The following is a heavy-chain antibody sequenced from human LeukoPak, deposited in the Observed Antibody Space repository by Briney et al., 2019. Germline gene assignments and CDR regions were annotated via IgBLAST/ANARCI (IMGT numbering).Heavy chain of an antibody. CDR1: GYTFTGYY. CDR3: ARSEQFPYYMDV. J-gene: IGHJ6*03. Sequence: ASVKVSCTASGYTFTGYYMHWVRQAPGQGLEWMGWINPNSGGTNYAQKFQGRVTMTRDTSISTAYMELSRLRSDDTAVYYCARSEQFPYYMDVWGKGTTITVSS. CDR2: INPNSGGT. D-gene: IGHD6-19*01. V-gene: IGHV1-2*02.